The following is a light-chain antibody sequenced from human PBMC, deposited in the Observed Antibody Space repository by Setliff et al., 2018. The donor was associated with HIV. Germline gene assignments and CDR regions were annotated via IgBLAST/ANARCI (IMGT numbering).Light chain of an antibody. Sequence: QSALTQPRSVSGSPGQSVTISCTGTNSDVGGYNFVSWYQHHPGKAPKLMIYDVNKRPSGVPDRFSGSKSGNTASLTTSGLQAEDEADYYCCSYTVSYTVFGTGTKVTVL. CDR3: CSYTVSYTV. J-gene: IGLJ1*01. CDR1: NSDVGGYNF. CDR2: DVN. V-gene: IGLV2-11*01.